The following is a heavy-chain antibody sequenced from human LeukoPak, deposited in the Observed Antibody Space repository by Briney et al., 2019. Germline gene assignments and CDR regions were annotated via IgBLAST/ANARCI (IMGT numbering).Heavy chain of an antibody. V-gene: IGHV3-30-3*01. CDR1: GFTFSSYA. D-gene: IGHD6-19*01. CDR2: ISYDGSNK. J-gene: IGHJ5*02. Sequence: GGSPRLSCAASGFTFSSYAMHWVRQAPGKGLEWVAVISYDGSNKYYADSVKGRFTISRDNSKNTLYLQMNSLRAEDTAVYYCARQIAVAGGNWFDPWGQGTLVTVSS. CDR3: ARQIAVAGGNWFDP.